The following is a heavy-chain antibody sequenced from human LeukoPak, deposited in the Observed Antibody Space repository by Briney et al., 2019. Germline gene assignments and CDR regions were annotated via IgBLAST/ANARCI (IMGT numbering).Heavy chain of an antibody. CDR3: TRVGYSDRSGSFDH. CDR2: IRSKAYGGTP. V-gene: IGHV3-49*04. D-gene: IGHD3-22*01. Sequence: GGSLRLSCTASGYTFGDYEMSWVRQTPGKGLEWVGFIRSKAYGGTPEYAASVKDRFTISRDDSKGIAYLQMNSLKTEDTAVYYCTRVGYSDRSGSFDHWGQGTRVTVSS. CDR1: GYTFGDYE. J-gene: IGHJ4*02.